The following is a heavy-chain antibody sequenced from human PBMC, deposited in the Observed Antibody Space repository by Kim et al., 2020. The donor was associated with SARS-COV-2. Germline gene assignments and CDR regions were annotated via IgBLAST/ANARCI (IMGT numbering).Heavy chain of an antibody. J-gene: IGHJ4*02. D-gene: IGHD2-8*02. V-gene: IGHV3-11*06. Sequence: KGRFTISRDNAKNSLYLQMNSLRAADTAVYYCARGRDCTGGVCYQYYFDYWGQGTLVTVSS. CDR3: ARGRDCTGGVCYQYYFDY.